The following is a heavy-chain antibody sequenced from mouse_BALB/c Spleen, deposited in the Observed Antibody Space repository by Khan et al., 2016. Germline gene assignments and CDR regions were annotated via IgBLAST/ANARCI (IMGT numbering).Heavy chain of an antibody. CDR2: IDPANGNT. J-gene: IGHJ3*01. CDR3: SRGVYDYEFAY. CDR1: VFNIKDTY. V-gene: IGHV14-3*02. Sequence: VQLQQSGAELVKPGASVKLSCTVSVFNIKDTYMHWVNQRPEQGLEWIGRIDPANGNTKYDPKFQDKATITADTSSNTAYLQLSSLTSEDTAVYYCSRGVYDYEFAYWGQGTLVTVSA. D-gene: IGHD2-4*01.